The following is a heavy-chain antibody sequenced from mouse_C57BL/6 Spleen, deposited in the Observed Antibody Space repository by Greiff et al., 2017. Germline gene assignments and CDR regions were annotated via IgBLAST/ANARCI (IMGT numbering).Heavy chain of an antibody. CDR2: INPSTGGT. J-gene: IGHJ4*01. Sequence: VQLKESGPELVKPGASVKISCKASGYSFTGYYMNWVKQSPEKSLEWIGEINPSTGGTTYNQKFKAKATLTVDKSSSTAYMQLKSLTSEDSAVYYCARVATDYAMDYWGQGTSVTVSS. D-gene: IGHD1-1*02. CDR1: GYSFTGYY. V-gene: IGHV1-42*01. CDR3: ARVATDYAMDY.